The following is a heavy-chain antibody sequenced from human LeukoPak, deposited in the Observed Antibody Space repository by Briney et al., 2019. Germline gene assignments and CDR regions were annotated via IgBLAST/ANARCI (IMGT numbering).Heavy chain of an antibody. CDR1: GFNFSHNG. J-gene: IGHJ6*03. Sequence: GGSLRLSCAASGFNFSHNGMHWVRQAPGKGLEWISYISSGGSTIYYADSVKGRFTISRDNAENSLYLQMSSLRAEDTAVYYCARQDCSSTRCYTRGYYYYYMDVWGKGTTVTVSS. D-gene: IGHD2-2*02. CDR3: ARQDCSSTRCYTRGYYYYYMDV. CDR2: ISSGGSTI. V-gene: IGHV3-48*04.